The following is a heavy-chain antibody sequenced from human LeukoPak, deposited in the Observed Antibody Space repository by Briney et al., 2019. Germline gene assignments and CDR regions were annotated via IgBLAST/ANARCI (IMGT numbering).Heavy chain of an antibody. J-gene: IGHJ2*01. V-gene: IGHV3-30*02. Sequence: GGSLRLSCAASGFNFNNYDMHWVRQAPGKGLEWVAFIRYDGSNKYYADSVKGRFTISRDNSKNTLYLQMNSLTTEDTAVYYCAKDRASSWWYFDLWGRGTLVTVSS. D-gene: IGHD1-26*01. CDR2: IRYDGSNK. CDR1: GFNFNNYD. CDR3: AKDRASSWWYFDL.